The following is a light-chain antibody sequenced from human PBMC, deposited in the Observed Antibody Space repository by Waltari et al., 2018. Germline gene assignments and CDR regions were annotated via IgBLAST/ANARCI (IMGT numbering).Light chain of an antibody. J-gene: IGKJ4*01. V-gene: IGKV3-15*01. CDR2: GAS. CDR1: QSVNSN. Sequence: EIVMTQSPATLSVSPGERATLSCMASQSVNSNLAWYQQKPGQAPRLLIYGASTGATGIPAGFSGSGSGTEFTLTISSLQSEDFAVYYCQQYNNWPFTFGGGTKVEIK. CDR3: QQYNNWPFT.